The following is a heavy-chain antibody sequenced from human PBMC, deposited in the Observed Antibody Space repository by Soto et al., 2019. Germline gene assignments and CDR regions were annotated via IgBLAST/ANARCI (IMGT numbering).Heavy chain of an antibody. Sequence: GGSLRLSCGASGFTFSSYGMHWVRQAPGKGLEWVAVISYDGSNKYYADSVKGRFTISRDNSKNTLYLQMNSLRAEDTAVYYCAKDGGGDRYYYGMDVWGQGTTVTVSS. V-gene: IGHV3-30*18. CDR3: AKDGGGDRYYYGMDV. J-gene: IGHJ6*02. CDR1: GFTFSSYG. CDR2: ISYDGSNK. D-gene: IGHD3-16*01.